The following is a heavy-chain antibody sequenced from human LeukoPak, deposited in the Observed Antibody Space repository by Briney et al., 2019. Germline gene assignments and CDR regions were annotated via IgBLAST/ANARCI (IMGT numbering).Heavy chain of an antibody. V-gene: IGHV3-66*01. CDR1: GFTISSNY. Sequence: GGSLRLSCAASGFTISSNYMSWVRHAPGNGLEWVSVIYSGGSTYYADSVKGRFTISRDNSKNTMYLQMNSLRAEDTAVYYCARDWDSSGRYPDYWGQGTLVTVSS. J-gene: IGHJ4*02. D-gene: IGHD6-19*01. CDR3: ARDWDSSGRYPDY. CDR2: IYSGGST.